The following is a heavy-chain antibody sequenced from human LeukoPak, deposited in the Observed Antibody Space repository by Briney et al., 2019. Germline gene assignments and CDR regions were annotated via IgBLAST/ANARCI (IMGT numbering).Heavy chain of an antibody. Sequence: GGTLRLSCAASGFTFDDYAMHWVRQAPGKGLEWVSVIYSGGSTYYADSVKGRFTISRDNSKNTLYLQMNSLRAEDTAVYYCAKADYWGQGTLVTVSS. CDR1: GFTFDDYA. CDR2: IYSGGST. CDR3: AKADY. J-gene: IGHJ4*02. V-gene: IGHV3-23*03.